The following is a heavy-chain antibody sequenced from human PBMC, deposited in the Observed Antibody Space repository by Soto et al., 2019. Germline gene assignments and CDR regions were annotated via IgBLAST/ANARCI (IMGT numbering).Heavy chain of an antibody. Sequence: PSETLSLTCTVSGGSISSYYWSWIRQPAGKGLEWIGRIYTSGSTNYNPSLKSRVTMSVDTSKNQFSLKLSSVTAADTAVYYCARDKRITMVRGAIDAFDIWGRGTMVTVSS. CDR1: GGSISSYY. V-gene: IGHV4-4*07. J-gene: IGHJ3*02. D-gene: IGHD3-10*01. CDR3: ARDKRITMVRGAIDAFDI. CDR2: IYTSGST.